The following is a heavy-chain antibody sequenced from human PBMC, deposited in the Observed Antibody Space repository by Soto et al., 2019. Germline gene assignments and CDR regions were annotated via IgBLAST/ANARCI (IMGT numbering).Heavy chain of an antibody. J-gene: IGHJ6*03. CDR1: GGSISSYY. CDR3: ARVSTMVRGVYYYYYMDV. Sequence: SDTLSLTCTVSGGSISSYYWSWIRQPPGKGLEWIGYIYYSGSTNYNPSLKSRVTISVDTSKNQFSLKLSSVTAADTAVYYCARVSTMVRGVYYYYYMDVWGKGTTVNVSS. V-gene: IGHV4-59*01. D-gene: IGHD3-10*01. CDR2: IYYSGST.